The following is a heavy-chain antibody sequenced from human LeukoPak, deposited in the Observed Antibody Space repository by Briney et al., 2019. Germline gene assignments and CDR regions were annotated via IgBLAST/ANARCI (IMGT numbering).Heavy chain of an antibody. CDR3: ARDFWYGSGSHNWFDP. V-gene: IGHV1-2*02. D-gene: IGHD3-10*01. Sequence: ASVKVSCKASGYTFTGYYMHWVRQAPGQGLEWMGWINPNSGGTNYAQKFQGRVTMTRDTSISTAYMELSRLRSDDTAVYYCARDFWYGSGSHNWFDPWSQGTLVTVSS. J-gene: IGHJ5*02. CDR1: GYTFTGYY. CDR2: INPNSGGT.